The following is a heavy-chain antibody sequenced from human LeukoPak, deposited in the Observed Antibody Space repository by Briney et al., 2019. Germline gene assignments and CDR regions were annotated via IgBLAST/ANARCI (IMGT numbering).Heavy chain of an antibody. D-gene: IGHD4-23*01. CDR2: ISGSGGNT. J-gene: IGHJ4*02. Sequence: GGSLRLSCAASGFTFSTYAMSWVRQAPGKGLEWVSSISGSGGNTYYADSVKGWFTISRDNSKNTLYLQMNSLRAEDTAVHYCAKDFLRSHDTVVTPFDYWGQGTLVTVSS. V-gene: IGHV3-23*01. CDR3: AKDFLRSHDTVVTPFDY. CDR1: GFTFSTYA.